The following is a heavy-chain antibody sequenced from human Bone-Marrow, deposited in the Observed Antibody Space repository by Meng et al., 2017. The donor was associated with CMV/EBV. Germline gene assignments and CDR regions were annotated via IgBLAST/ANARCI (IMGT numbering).Heavy chain of an antibody. Sequence: GESLKISCAASGFTFSDYYMSWIRQAPGKGLEWVSYISSSGSTIYYADSVKGRFTISRDNAKNSLYLQMNSLRAEDTAVYYCARAWDIVAPAEAFDIWGQGTMVTVSS. CDR2: ISSSGSTI. CDR3: ARAWDIVAPAEAFDI. CDR1: GFTFSDYY. V-gene: IGHV3-11*01. D-gene: IGHD5-12*01. J-gene: IGHJ3*02.